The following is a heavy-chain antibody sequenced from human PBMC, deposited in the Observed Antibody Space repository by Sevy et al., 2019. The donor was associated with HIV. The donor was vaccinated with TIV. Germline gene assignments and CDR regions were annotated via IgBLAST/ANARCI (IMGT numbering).Heavy chain of an antibody. V-gene: IGHV4-59*01. CDR3: ARDYTTRPRVLDC. CDR1: GGSISSYF. D-gene: IGHD1-1*01. CDR2: VYFTGNT. J-gene: IGHJ5*01. Sequence: SETLSLTCSVSGGSISSYFWTWVRQSPGKGLEWIGNVYFTGNTDYSPSLKNRVSLSLDTSKSQFSLTLNSVTATDTAVSYGARDYTTRPRVLDCWGQGTMVTVSS.